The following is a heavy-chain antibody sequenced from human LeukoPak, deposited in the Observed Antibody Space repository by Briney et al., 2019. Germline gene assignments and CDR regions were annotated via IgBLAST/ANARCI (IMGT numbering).Heavy chain of an antibody. CDR3: ARGRLLWFGELLGFDY. J-gene: IGHJ4*02. CDR1: GGSFSGYY. Sequence: PSETLSLTCAVYGGSFSGYYWSWIRRPPGKGLEWVGEINHSGSTNYNPSLKSRVTISVDTSKNQFSLKLSSVTAADTAVYYCARGRLLWFGELLGFDYWGQGTLVTVSS. V-gene: IGHV4-34*01. CDR2: INHSGST. D-gene: IGHD3-10*01.